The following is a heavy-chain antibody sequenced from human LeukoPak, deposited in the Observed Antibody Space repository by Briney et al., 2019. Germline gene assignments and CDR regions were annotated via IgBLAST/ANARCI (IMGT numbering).Heavy chain of an antibody. CDR1: GGSFRGYY. V-gene: IGHV4-34*01. CDR2: INHSGST. CDR3: ASPGYCSGGSCLKPFDY. J-gene: IGHJ4*02. D-gene: IGHD2-15*01. Sequence: PSETLSLTCAVYGGSFRGYYWNWIRQPPGKGLEWIGEINHSGSTNYNPSLKSRVTISVDTSKNQFSLKLSSVTAADTAVYYCASPGYCSGGSCLKPFDYWGQGTLVTVSS.